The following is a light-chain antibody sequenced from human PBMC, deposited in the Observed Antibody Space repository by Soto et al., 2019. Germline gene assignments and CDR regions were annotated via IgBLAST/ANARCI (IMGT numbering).Light chain of an antibody. J-gene: IGKJ4*01. V-gene: IGKV1-5*03. CDR1: QSINTW. Sequence: IQMTQSPSTLSAPVGDRVTITCRASQSINTWLAWYQQKPGKAPRLLIYKASTLHSGVPSRFSGSGSGTEFTLAISSLQPDDSATYYCQQYNLYSFTFGGGTKVEIK. CDR3: QQYNLYSFT. CDR2: KAS.